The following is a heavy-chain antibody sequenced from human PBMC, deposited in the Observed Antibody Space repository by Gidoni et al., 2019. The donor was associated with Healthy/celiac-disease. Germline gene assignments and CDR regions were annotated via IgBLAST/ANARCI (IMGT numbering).Heavy chain of an antibody. D-gene: IGHD3-22*01. V-gene: IGHV4-38-2*01. J-gene: IGHJ5*02. Sequence: QVQLQESGPGLVKPSETLSLTCAVSGYSISSGYYWGWIRQPPGKGLEWIGSISHSGSTSYNPSLKSRVTISVDTSKNQFSLKLSSVTAADTAVYYCARLPPVKYYYDSSGDNWFDPWGQGTLVTVSS. CDR2: ISHSGST. CDR3: ARLPPVKYYYDSSGDNWFDP. CDR1: GYSISSGYY.